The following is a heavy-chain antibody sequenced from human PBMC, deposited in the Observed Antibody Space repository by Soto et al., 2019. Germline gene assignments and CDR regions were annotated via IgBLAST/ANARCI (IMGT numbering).Heavy chain of an antibody. D-gene: IGHD1-1*01. Sequence: SPTLSLPCAISGDSVSSPSATWEWIRQSPARGLEWLGRTRYTSKWSYEYALSVEGRITISPDTSKNHFSLQLDSVTPEDTAVYYCLRVDWNDAGSWGQGTLVTVSS. CDR2: TRYTSKWSY. J-gene: IGHJ5*02. V-gene: IGHV6-1*01. CDR3: LRVDWNDAGS. CDR1: GDSVSSPSAT.